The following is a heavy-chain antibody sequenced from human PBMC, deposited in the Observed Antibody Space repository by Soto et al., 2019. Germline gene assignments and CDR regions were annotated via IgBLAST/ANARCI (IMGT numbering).Heavy chain of an antibody. D-gene: IGHD4-17*01. CDR2: ISRSSSYI. J-gene: IGHJ4*02. CDR1: VFTFSIYS. Sequence: PRGDLLVCCVTSVFTFSIYSMNLVRQAPGKGLEWVSSISRSSSYIYYADSVKSRFTISRDNAKNSLYLQMNSLRAEDTAVYYCAREAGDYTYYFDYWGQGTMVTVSS. V-gene: IGHV3-21*01. CDR3: AREAGDYTYYFDY.